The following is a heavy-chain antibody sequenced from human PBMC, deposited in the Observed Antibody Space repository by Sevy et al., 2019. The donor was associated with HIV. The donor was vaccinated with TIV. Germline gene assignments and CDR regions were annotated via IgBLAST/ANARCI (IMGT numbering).Heavy chain of an antibody. CDR3: ARDATVAGSYFLDY. V-gene: IGHV3-21*05. CDR1: GFTLSDFE. D-gene: IGHD6-19*01. J-gene: IGHJ4*02. CDR2: ISRSSSVT. Sequence: GGYLRLSCTISGFTLSDFEMNWVRQAPGKGLEWISYISRSSSVTSYADSVKGRFTISRDNAKNSIYLEMSRLGDGDTAIYYCARDATVAGSYFLDYWGRGSLVTVSS.